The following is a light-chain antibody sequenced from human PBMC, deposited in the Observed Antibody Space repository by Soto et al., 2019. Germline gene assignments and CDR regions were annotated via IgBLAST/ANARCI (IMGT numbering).Light chain of an antibody. V-gene: IGLV2-14*03. Sequence: QSVLTQPASVSGSPGQSITIPCTGTNSDVGAYNYVSWYQHHPGKAPKLMIYDVNNRPSGVSNRFSGSKSGNTASLAISGILADDEADQYCSSYTGSATVYVFGGGTKLTVL. J-gene: IGLJ1*01. CDR2: DVN. CDR1: NSDVGAYNY. CDR3: SSYTGSATVYV.